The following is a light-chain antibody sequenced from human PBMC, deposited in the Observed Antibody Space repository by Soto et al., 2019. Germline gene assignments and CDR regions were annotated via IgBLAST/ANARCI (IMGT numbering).Light chain of an antibody. CDR2: GAS. Sequence: EIVMTQSPGTLSVSAGEGATLSCRASQSVTKRLAWYQQKPGQAPRLLICGASTRDTRIPARFSGSGSGTEFTLTISRLQSEDFAVYYCEQYKTWPRTFGQGTKLEIK. CDR3: EQYKTWPRT. V-gene: IGKV3-15*01. J-gene: IGKJ2*01. CDR1: QSVTKR.